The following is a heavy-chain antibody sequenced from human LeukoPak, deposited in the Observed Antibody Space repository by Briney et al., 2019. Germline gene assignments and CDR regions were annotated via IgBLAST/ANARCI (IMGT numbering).Heavy chain of an antibody. CDR3: AASSQLGSYNWFDP. CDR2: IDQSRST. CDR1: GASFSDHY. V-gene: IGHV4-34*01. Sequence: SSETLSLTCAVYGASFSDHYWTWIRQPPGKGLEWIGEIDQSRSTKCNPSLKGRVTISPDTSKNQFSLDLTSVTAADTAVYYCAASSQLGSYNWFDPWGQGTPVTVSS. D-gene: IGHD1-1*01. J-gene: IGHJ5*02.